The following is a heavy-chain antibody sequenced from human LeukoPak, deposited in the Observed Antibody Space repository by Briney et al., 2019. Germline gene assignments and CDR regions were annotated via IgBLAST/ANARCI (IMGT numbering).Heavy chain of an antibody. Sequence: PGGSLRLSCAASGFTFSSYWMHWVRQAPGKGLVWVSRINSDGSSTSYADSVEGRFTISRDNAKNTLYLQMNSLRAEDTAVYYCARDLPVDVGESGIFSFTAMATDAFDIWGQGTMVTVSS. CDR2: INSDGSST. CDR3: ARDLPVDVGESGIFSFTAMATDAFDI. CDR1: GFTFSSYW. V-gene: IGHV3-74*01. D-gene: IGHD5-18*01. J-gene: IGHJ3*02.